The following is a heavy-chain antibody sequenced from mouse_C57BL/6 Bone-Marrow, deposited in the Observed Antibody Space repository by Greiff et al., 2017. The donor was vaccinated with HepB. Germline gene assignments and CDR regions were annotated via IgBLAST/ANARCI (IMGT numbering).Heavy chain of an antibody. CDR3: AREGMITTRIYYAMDY. Sequence: VQLQQPGAELVKPGASVKMSCKASGYTFTSYWITWVKQRPGQGLEWIGDIYPGSGSTNYNEKFKSKATLTVDTSSSTAYMQLSSLTSEDSAVYYCAREGMITTRIYYAMDYWGQGTSVTVSS. D-gene: IGHD2-4*01. CDR1: GYTFTSYW. J-gene: IGHJ4*01. V-gene: IGHV1-55*01. CDR2: IYPGSGST.